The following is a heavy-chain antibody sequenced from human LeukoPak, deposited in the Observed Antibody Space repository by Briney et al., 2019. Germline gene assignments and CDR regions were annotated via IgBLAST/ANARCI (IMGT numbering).Heavy chain of an antibody. CDR1: GFTLSNYG. CDR2: ISDTGGRT. V-gene: IGHV3-23*01. J-gene: IGHJ4*02. CDR3: VKRGVVIGVILVGFHKEAYYFDC. Sequence: GGSLGLSCAVSGFTLSNYGMTWVRQAPGKGLEWVAGISDTGGRTNYADSVKGRFTISRDNPKNTLYLQMNSLRAEDTAVYFCVKRGVVIGVILVGFHKEAYYFDCWGQGALVTVSS. D-gene: IGHD2-21*01.